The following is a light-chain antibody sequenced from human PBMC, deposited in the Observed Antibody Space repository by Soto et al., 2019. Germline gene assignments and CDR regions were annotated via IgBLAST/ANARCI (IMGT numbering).Light chain of an antibody. CDR1: SSDVGAYKY. Sequence: QSVLTQPASVSGSPGQSFTISCTGTSSDVGAYKYVSWYQKHPGKAPKLMIYGVSNRPSGISNRFSGSKSGNTAFLTISGLQPEDEADYYCSSFTGPTTLDVFGTGTKLTVL. V-gene: IGLV2-14*03. CDR2: GVS. CDR3: SSFTGPTTLDV. J-gene: IGLJ1*01.